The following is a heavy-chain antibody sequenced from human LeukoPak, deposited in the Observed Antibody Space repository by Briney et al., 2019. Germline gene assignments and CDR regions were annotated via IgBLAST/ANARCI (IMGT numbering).Heavy chain of an antibody. D-gene: IGHD6-13*01. Sequence: ASVKVSCKASGGTFSSYAISWVRQAPGQGLEWMGWINPNSGGTNYAQKFQGRVTMTRDTSISTAYMELSRLRSDDTAVYYCAREMNAGTVAFDIWGQGTMVTVSS. V-gene: IGHV1-2*02. J-gene: IGHJ3*02. CDR1: GGTFSSYA. CDR3: AREMNAGTVAFDI. CDR2: INPNSGGT.